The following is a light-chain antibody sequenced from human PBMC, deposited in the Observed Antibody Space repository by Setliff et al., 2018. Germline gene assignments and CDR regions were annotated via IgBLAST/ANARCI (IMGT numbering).Light chain of an antibody. J-gene: IGLJ1*01. V-gene: IGLV2-14*01. CDR2: EVS. CDR1: SSDVGYYNY. CDR3: SSYTSSSTRV. Sequence: GSPGQSITISCTGTSSDVGYYNYVSWYQQHPGKAPKLMIYEVSNRPSGVSNRFSGSKSGNTASLTISGLQAEDEADYYCSSYTSSSTRVFGTGTKVTVL.